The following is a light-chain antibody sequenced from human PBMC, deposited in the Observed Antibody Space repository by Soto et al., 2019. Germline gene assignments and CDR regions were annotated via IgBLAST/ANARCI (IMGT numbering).Light chain of an antibody. CDR3: QQGYSNPWT. Sequence: DIQMTQSPSSLSASVGDRVTITCRASQSISSYLNWYQQKPGKAPKLLIYAASSLQSGVPSRFSGSGSGTDFTLTVESLQPEDFATYYCQQGYSNPWTFGQGTKV. CDR2: AAS. V-gene: IGKV1-39*01. J-gene: IGKJ1*01. CDR1: QSISSY.